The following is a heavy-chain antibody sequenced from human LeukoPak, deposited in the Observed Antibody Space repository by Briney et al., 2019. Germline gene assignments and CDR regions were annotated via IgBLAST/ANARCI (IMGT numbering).Heavy chain of an antibody. V-gene: IGHV3-23*01. D-gene: IGHD3-9*01. CDR1: TFTFSNYA. CDR2: ISGSGTGT. Sequence: GGSLRLSCAASTFTFSNYAMNWVRQAPGKGLEWVSGISGSGTGTHYADSVKGRFTISRDNSKNTLYLQMNSLRAEDTAVYCCAKEDDILTGYYSFDSWGQGTLVTVSS. CDR3: AKEDDILTGYYSFDS. J-gene: IGHJ4*02.